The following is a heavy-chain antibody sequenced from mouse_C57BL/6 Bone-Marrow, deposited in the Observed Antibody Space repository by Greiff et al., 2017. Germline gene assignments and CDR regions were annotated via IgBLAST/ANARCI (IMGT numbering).Heavy chain of an antibody. CDR2: IDPSDSYT. CDR1: GYTFTSYW. J-gene: IGHJ3*01. CDR3: ARGYSGFFAY. V-gene: IGHV1-69*01. D-gene: IGHD2-3*01. Sequence: QVQLQQPGAELVMPGASVKLSCKASGYTFTSYWMHWVKQRPGQGLEWIGEIDPSDSYTNYNQKFKGKSTLTVDKSSSTAYMQLSSLTSEDSAVYFCARGYSGFFAYWGQGTLVTVSA.